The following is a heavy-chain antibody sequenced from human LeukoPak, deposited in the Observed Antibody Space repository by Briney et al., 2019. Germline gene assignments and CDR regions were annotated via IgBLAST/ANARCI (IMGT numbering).Heavy chain of an antibody. D-gene: IGHD3-10*01. CDR1: GFTFSSYE. J-gene: IGHJ4*02. V-gene: IGHV3-74*01. CDR2: INSDGSST. Sequence: PGGSLRLSCAASGFTFSSYEMHWVRQAPGKGLVWVSRINSDGSSTSYADSVKGRFTISRDNAKNTLYLQMNSLRAEDTAVYYCARVSMVRGVIYPGAVYYFDYWGQGTLVTVSS. CDR3: ARVSMVRGVIYPGAVYYFDY.